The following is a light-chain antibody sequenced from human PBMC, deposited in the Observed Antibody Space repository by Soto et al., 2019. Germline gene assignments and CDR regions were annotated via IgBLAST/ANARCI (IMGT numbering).Light chain of an antibody. J-gene: IGKJ1*01. V-gene: IGKV1-5*01. CDR3: QQYNKFSPTT. CDR1: QSISNW. CDR2: DAS. Sequence: DIQMTQSPSTLSASFGDRVTVTCRASQSISNWLAWYQQKPGKAPTLLIYDASILASGVPSRFSGSGSGTDFTLTISSLPPDDFATYYCQQYNKFSPTTFGQGTTGDIK.